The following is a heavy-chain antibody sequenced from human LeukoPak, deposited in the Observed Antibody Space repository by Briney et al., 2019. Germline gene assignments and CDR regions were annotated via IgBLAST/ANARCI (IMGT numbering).Heavy chain of an antibody. CDR2: IYYSGST. CDR1: GGSISSYY. Sequence: PSETLSLTCTVSGGSISSYYWSWIRQPPGKGLEWIGYIYYSGSTNYNTSLKSRVTISVDTSKNQFSLKLSSVTAADTAVFYCARDRGGYFDLWGRGTLVTVSS. D-gene: IGHD4-17*01. CDR3: ARDRGGYFDL. J-gene: IGHJ2*01. V-gene: IGHV4-59*01.